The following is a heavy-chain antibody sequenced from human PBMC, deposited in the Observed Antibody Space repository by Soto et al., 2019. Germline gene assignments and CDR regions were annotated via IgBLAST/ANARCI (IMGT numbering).Heavy chain of an antibody. CDR2: INTGNDNT. Sequence: QVQLVQSGAEVKKPGASVKLSYKASGCTFNNYVIHWVRQAPGQRLEWMGWINTGNDNTTYSHKFQARVTIARDTSATTVYMELSSLTSVDTAIYYCAGDSGWYFDLWGRGSLVTVSS. CDR1: GCTFNNYV. CDR3: AGDSGWYFDL. J-gene: IGHJ2*01. V-gene: IGHV1-3*04. D-gene: IGHD3-10*01.